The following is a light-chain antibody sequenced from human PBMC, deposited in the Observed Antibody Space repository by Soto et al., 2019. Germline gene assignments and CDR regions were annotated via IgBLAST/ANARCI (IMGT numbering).Light chain of an antibody. CDR3: QFFGSSRYT. CDR1: QSIGSSY. V-gene: IGKV3-20*01. CDR2: GAS. Sequence: EIVLTQSPGTLSLSPGERATLACRASQSIGSSYLAWYQQKPGQAPRLLIYGASSRATGIPDRFSGSGSGTEFTLTISRLEPEDFAVYYCQFFGSSRYTFGQGTKLEIK. J-gene: IGKJ2*01.